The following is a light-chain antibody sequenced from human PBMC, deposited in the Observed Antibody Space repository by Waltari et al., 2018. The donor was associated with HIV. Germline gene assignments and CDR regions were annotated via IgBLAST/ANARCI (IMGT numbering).Light chain of an antibody. Sequence: QSVLTQPPSASGTPGQRVTISCSGSSSNVGSNYVHWYQQLPGTPPKLLIYRNNQRPSGVPDRFSGSKAGTSASLAISGLRSEYEADYYCAVCDDTLSGHLVFGGGTKLTVL. V-gene: IGLV1-47*01. J-gene: IGLJ2*01. CDR2: RNN. CDR1: SSNVGSNY. CDR3: AVCDDTLSGHLV.